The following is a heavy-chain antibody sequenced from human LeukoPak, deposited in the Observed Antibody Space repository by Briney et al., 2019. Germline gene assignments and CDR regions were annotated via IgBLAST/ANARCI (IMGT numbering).Heavy chain of an antibody. CDR1: GYTFTGYY. V-gene: IGHV1-2*02. D-gene: IGHD5-24*01. Sequence: GASVKVSCKASGYTFTGYYMHWVRQAPGQGLEWMGWINPNSGGTNYAQKFQGRVTITADESTSTAYMELSSLRSEDTAVYYCARERGGYNPNPFDYWGQGTLVTVSS. CDR3: ARERGGYNPNPFDY. J-gene: IGHJ4*02. CDR2: INPNSGGT.